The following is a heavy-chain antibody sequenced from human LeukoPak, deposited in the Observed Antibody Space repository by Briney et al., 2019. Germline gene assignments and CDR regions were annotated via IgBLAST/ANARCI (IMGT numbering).Heavy chain of an antibody. CDR2: IHYSGYT. V-gene: IGHV4-59*01. CDR3: ARTTMVRGTYYMDV. Sequence: SETLSLTCTVSGGSITSYYWSWIRQPPGKGLEWIGCIHYSGYTNYNPSLKSPVTISVDTSKNHFSLKLSSVTAADTAVYYCARTTMVRGTYYMDVWGKGTTVTISS. J-gene: IGHJ6*03. D-gene: IGHD3-10*01. CDR1: GGSITSYY.